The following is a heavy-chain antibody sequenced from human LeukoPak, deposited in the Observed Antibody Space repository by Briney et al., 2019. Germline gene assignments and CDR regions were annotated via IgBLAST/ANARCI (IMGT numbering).Heavy chain of an antibody. CDR3: ARGEFGQVPAAMPGL. D-gene: IGHD2-2*01. J-gene: IGHJ4*02. CDR1: GGSISSGDYY. Sequence: SQTLSLTCTVSGGSISSGDYYWSWIRQPPGKGLEWIGYIYYSGSTYYNPSLKSRVTISVDTSKNQFSLKLSSVTAADTAVYYCARGEFGQVPAAMPGLWGQGTLVTVSS. CDR2: IYYSGST. V-gene: IGHV4-30-4*01.